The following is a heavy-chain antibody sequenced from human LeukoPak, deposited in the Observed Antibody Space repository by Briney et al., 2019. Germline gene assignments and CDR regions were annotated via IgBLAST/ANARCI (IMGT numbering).Heavy chain of an antibody. V-gene: IGHV3-33*01. J-gene: IGHJ4*02. Sequence: GRSLRLSCAASGFTFSSYGMHWVRQAPGKGLEWVAVIWYDGSNKYYADSVKGRFTISRDNSKNTLYLQMNSLRAEDMAVYYCARARDFWSGYDYWGQGTLVTVSS. CDR3: ARARDFWSGYDY. CDR1: GFTFSSYG. CDR2: IWYDGSNK. D-gene: IGHD3-3*01.